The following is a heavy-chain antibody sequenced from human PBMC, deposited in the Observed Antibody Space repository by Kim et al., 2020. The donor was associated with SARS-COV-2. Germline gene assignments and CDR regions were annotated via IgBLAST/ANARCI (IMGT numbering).Heavy chain of an antibody. CDR3: ASWGECGGDCYSFRDGYMGADY. D-gene: IGHD2-21*02. V-gene: IGHV3-48*03. CDR2: ISSSGSTI. J-gene: IGHJ4*02. CDR1: GFTFSSYE. Sequence: GGSLRLSCAASGFTFSSYEMNWVRQAPGKGLEWVSYISSSGSTIYYADSVKGRFTISRDNAKNSLYLQMNSLRAEDTAVYYCASWGECGGDCYSFRDGYMGADYWGQGTLVTVSS.